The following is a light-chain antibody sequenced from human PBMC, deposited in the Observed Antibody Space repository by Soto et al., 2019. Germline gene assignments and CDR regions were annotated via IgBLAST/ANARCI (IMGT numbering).Light chain of an antibody. V-gene: IGKV3-11*01. J-gene: IGKJ5*01. CDR2: DAS. CDR3: QQRSNWPQIT. CDR1: QSVSSY. Sequence: EILITQSPATLSVSPGERATLSCRASQSVSSYLAWYQQKPGQAPRLIIYDASNRANGIPARFSGSVSGTDFTLTLSSLEPEDFAVYYCQQRSNWPQITFGQGTRLEIK.